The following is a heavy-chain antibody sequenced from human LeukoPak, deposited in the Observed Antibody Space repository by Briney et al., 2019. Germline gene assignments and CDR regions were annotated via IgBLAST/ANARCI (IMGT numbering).Heavy chain of an antibody. CDR3: ARDVVTVTKGVEI. CDR1: TDSFSSHY. D-gene: IGHD4-11*01. J-gene: IGHJ3*02. CDR2: ISYIGSP. V-gene: IGHV4-59*11. Sequence: SSETLSLTCAVSTDSFSSHYWTWIRQPPGKGLGWIGSISYIGSPNSNLSLKSHVTISLVTPKNQYSFKLSSVTAADTAVYYCARDVVTVTKGVEIWGQGTMVSVSS.